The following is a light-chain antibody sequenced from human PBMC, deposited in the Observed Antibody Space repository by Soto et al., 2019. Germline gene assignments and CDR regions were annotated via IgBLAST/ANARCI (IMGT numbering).Light chain of an antibody. V-gene: IGLV2-14*01. CDR1: SSDIGDYNY. CDR2: DVS. CDR3: SSYTSSSTLV. Sequence: QSALTQPASVSGSPGQSITISCVGTSSDIGDYNYVSWYQQHPGKVPKVIIYDVSNRPSGVSYRFSGTKSGNTASLTISGLQAEDEADYYCSSYTSSSTLVFGTGTQLTVL. J-gene: IGLJ1*01.